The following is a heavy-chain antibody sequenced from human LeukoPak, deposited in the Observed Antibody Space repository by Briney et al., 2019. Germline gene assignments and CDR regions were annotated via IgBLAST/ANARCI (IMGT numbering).Heavy chain of an antibody. V-gene: IGHV3-23*01. CDR3: AKDHEQWLVRGYFDY. CDR2: ISGSGGST. D-gene: IGHD6-19*01. J-gene: IGHJ4*02. Sequence: GGSLRLSCAASGFTFSSYAMSWVRQAPGKGLEWVSAISGSGGSTYYADSVKGRLTISRDNSKNTLYLQMNSLRAEDTAVYYCAKDHEQWLVRGYFDYWGQGTLVTVSS. CDR1: GFTFSSYA.